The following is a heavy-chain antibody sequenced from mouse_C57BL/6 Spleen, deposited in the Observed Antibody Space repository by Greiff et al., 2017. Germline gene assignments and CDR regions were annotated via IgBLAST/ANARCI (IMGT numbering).Heavy chain of an antibody. D-gene: IGHD2-1*01. V-gene: IGHV1-26*01. CDR1: GYTFTDYY. Sequence: VQLKQSGPELVKPGASVKISCKASGYTFTDYYMNWVKQSHGKSLEWIGDINPNNGGTSYNQKFKGKATLTVDKSSSTAYMELRSLTSEDSADYYCARSGGNAWFAYWGQGTLVTVSA. CDR2: INPNNGGT. CDR3: ARSGGNAWFAY. J-gene: IGHJ3*01.